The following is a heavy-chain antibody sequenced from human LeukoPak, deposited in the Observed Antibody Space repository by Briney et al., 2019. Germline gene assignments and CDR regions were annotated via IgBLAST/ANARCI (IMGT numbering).Heavy chain of an antibody. Sequence: ASVKVSCKASGYTFTGYYMRWVRQAPGQGLEWMGWINPNRGGTNYAQKFQGWVTMTRDTSISTAYMELSRLRSDDTAVYYCARGEDTAMVRNYYGMDVWGKGTTVTVSS. J-gene: IGHJ6*04. CDR2: INPNRGGT. D-gene: IGHD5-18*01. CDR3: ARGEDTAMVRNYYGMDV. V-gene: IGHV1-2*04. CDR1: GYTFTGYY.